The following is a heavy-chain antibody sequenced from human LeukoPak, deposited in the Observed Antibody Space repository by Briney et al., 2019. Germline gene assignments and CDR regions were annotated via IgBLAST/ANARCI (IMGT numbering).Heavy chain of an antibody. CDR3: ARRIYCRGGSCSWFDP. CDR1: GYSFTSYW. Sequence: NAGESLKISCKGSGYSFTSYWIGWVRQMPGKGLEWMVIIYPGDSDTRYSPSFQGQVTISADKSISTAYLQWSSLKASDTAMYYCARRIYCRGGSCSWFDPWGQGTLVTVSS. CDR2: IYPGDSDT. V-gene: IGHV5-51*03. J-gene: IGHJ5*02. D-gene: IGHD2-15*01.